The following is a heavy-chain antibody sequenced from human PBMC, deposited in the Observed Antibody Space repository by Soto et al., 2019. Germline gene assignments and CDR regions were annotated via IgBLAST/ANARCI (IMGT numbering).Heavy chain of an antibody. CDR3: ARGWELLGPYYYGMDV. CDR2: INHSGST. Sequence: SETLSLTCAVYGGSFSGYYWSWIRQPPGKGLEWIGEINHSGSTNYNPSLKSRVTISVDTSKNQFSLKLSSVTAADTAVYYCARGWELLGPYYYGMDVWGQGTTVTVSS. D-gene: IGHD1-26*01. J-gene: IGHJ6*02. CDR1: GGSFSGYY. V-gene: IGHV4-34*01.